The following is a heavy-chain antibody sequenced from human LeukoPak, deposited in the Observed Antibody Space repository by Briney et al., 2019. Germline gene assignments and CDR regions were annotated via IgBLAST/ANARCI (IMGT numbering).Heavy chain of an antibody. CDR1: GFTFSSYS. V-gene: IGHV3-48*02. CDR2: ISSSSSTI. Sequence: QPGGSLRLSCAASGFTFSSYSMNWVRQAPGKGLEWVSYISSSSSTIYYADSVKGRFTISRDNAKNSLYLQMNSLRDEDTAVYYCARVWYCSGGSCYSAFDIWGQGTMVTVSS. J-gene: IGHJ3*02. D-gene: IGHD2-15*01. CDR3: ARVWYCSGGSCYSAFDI.